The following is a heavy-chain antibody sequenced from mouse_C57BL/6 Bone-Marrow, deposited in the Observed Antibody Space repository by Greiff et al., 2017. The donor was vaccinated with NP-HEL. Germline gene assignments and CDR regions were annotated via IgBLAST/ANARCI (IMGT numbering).Heavy chain of an antibody. J-gene: IGHJ4*01. CDR3: ARAGGNYVYAMDY. V-gene: IGHV7-3*01. D-gene: IGHD2-1*01. CDR1: GFTFTDYY. CDR2: IRNKANGYTT. Sequence: EVKLMESGGGLVQPGGSLSLSCAASGFTFTDYYMSWVRQPPGKALEWLGFIRNKANGYTTEYSASVKGRFTISRDNSQSILYLQRNTLGADDSSTYYCARAGGNYVYAMDYWGQGTSVTVAS.